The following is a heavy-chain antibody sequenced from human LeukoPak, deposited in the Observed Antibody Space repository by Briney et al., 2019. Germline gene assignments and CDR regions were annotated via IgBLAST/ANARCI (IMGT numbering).Heavy chain of an antibody. CDR3: AKGGWLDD. J-gene: IGHJ4*02. CDR2: ITGRSDKT. Sequence: GSLSLSCAASGFHFNKYDMTWARQAPGKGLEWVSTITGRSDKTYYTDSVKGRFVTSRDNSKDTLYLQMNSLRAEDTALYYCAKGGWLDDWGQGALVTVSS. CDR1: GFHFNKYD. V-gene: IGHV3-23*01. D-gene: IGHD6-19*01.